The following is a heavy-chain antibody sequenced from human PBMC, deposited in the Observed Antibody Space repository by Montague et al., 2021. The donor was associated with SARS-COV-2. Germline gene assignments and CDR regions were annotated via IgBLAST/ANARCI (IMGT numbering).Heavy chain of an antibody. V-gene: IGHV3-48*03. CDR3: ARGGTYYDFWSGYQNYYYGMDV. D-gene: IGHD3-3*01. CDR1: GFTVSSYE. CDR2: ISSSGSTI. Sequence: SLRLSCAASGFTVSSYEMNWVRQAPGKGLEWVSYISSSGSTIYYSDSXXGRFTISRDNAKNSLYLQMNSLRAEDTAVYYCARGGTYYDFWSGYQNYYYGMDVWGQGTTVTVSS. J-gene: IGHJ6*02.